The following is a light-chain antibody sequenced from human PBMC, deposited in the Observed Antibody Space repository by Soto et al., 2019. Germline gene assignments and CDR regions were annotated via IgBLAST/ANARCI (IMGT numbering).Light chain of an antibody. Sequence: QSVLTQPASVSGSPGQSITISCIGASSDIGKYKVVSWYQHHPGKVPKLLIYEATKRPSGVSDRFSGSKSDNTASLTISGLQAEDEADYYCCSYVGNSLWLFGGGTKVIVL. CDR3: CSYVGNSLWL. CDR1: SSDIGKYKV. CDR2: EAT. V-gene: IGLV2-23*01. J-gene: IGLJ3*02.